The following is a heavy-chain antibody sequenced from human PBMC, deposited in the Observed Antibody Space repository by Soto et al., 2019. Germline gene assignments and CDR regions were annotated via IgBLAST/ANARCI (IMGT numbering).Heavy chain of an antibody. CDR1: GYTFTSYD. D-gene: IGHD6-19*01. V-gene: IGHV1-8*01. Sequence: GASVKVSCTASGYTFTSYDINWVRQAPGQGLEWMGWMNPYSGNTGYAQKFQDRVTMTKNTLYLQMNSLRAEDTAVYYCAKDRFPIAVAHPHYYYYGMDVWGQGTTVTVSS. CDR2: MNPYSGNT. CDR3: AKDRFPIAVAHPHYYYYGMDV. J-gene: IGHJ6*02.